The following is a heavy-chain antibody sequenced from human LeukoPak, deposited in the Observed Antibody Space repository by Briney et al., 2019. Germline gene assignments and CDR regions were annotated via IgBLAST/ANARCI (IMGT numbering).Heavy chain of an antibody. Sequence: GSLSLSCAASGFTFSSYAMSWVRQAPGKGLEWVSAISGSGGSTYYADSVKGRFTISRDNSKNTPYLQMNSLRAEDTAVYYCATGGIAAAVLDYWGQGTLVTVSS. CDR3: ATGGIAAAVLDY. CDR1: GFTFSSYA. V-gene: IGHV3-23*01. CDR2: ISGSGGST. J-gene: IGHJ4*02. D-gene: IGHD6-13*01.